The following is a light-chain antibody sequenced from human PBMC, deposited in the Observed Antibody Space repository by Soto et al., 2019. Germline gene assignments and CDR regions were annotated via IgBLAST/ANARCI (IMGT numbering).Light chain of an antibody. Sequence: QSALTQPDSVSGSPGQSINISCTGTSSDIGAYNFVSWYQQHPGKAPKLMLYDVNIRPSGVSNRFSGSKSGNTASLTISGLQAEYEADYYCTSWTTSTTMIFGGGTKLTVL. CDR1: SSDIGAYNF. CDR3: TSWTTSTTMI. V-gene: IGLV2-14*03. J-gene: IGLJ2*01. CDR2: DVN.